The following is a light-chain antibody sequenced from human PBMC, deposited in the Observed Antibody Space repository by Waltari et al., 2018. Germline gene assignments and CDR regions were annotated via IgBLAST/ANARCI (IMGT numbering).Light chain of an antibody. CDR3: HSRVVSNVRGA. V-gene: IGLV3-19*01. J-gene: IGLJ2*01. Sequence: SSELTQDPAVSVALGQTVRLTCPGDSLRSYDASGYQQKPGQAPIRVIYGKDNRPSGIPDRFSGSTSGNTASLTITGSQAEDEADYYCHSRVVSNVRGAFGGGTKLTVL. CDR1: SLRSYD. CDR2: GKD.